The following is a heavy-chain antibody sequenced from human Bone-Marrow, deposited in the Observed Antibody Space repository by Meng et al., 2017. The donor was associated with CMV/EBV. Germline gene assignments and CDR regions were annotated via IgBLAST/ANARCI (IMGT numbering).Heavy chain of an antibody. J-gene: IGHJ6*02. CDR2: ISSSSNYI. CDR1: GFTFRSYT. CDR3: ARDLSNGAAGYGMDV. D-gene: IGHD6-13*01. V-gene: IGHV3-21*01. Sequence: GGSLRLSCAASGFTFRSYTMNWVRQAPGKGLEWVSSISSSSNYIYNADSVKGRFTISRDNAKNSLYLQMNSLRAEDTAVYYCARDLSNGAAGYGMDVWGQGTTVTVSS.